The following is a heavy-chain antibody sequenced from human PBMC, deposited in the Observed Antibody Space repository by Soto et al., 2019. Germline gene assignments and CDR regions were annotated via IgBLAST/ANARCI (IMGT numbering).Heavy chain of an antibody. D-gene: IGHD3-10*01. V-gene: IGHV4-30-4*01. CDR2: IYYSGST. J-gene: IGHJ4*02. CDR3: ASWVQGPGPERGIDY. CDR1: GGSISSGDYY. Sequence: SETLSLTCTVSGGSISSGDYYWSWIRQPPGKCLEWIGYIYYSGSTYYNPSLKSRVTISVDTSKNQFSLKLSSVTAADTAVYYCASWVQGPGPERGIDYWGQGTLVTVYS.